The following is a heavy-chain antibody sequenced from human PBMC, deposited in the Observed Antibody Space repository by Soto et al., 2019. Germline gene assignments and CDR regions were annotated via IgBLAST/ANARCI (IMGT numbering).Heavy chain of an antibody. D-gene: IGHD5-12*01. CDR2: SIPIFGTA. Sequence: QVQLVQSGAEVKKPGSSVKVSCKASGGTFSSYAISWVRQAPGQGLEWMGGSIPIFGTANYAQEFQGRGTITADESTSTAYMELSSLRSEDTAVYYCARVEMATIFPHGPPDYWGQGTLVTVSS. CDR3: ARVEMATIFPHGPPDY. J-gene: IGHJ4*02. CDR1: GGTFSSYA. V-gene: IGHV1-69*01.